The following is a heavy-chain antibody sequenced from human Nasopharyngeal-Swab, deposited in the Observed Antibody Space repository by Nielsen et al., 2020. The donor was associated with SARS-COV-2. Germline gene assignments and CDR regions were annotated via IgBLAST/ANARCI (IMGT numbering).Heavy chain of an antibody. Sequence: WIRQPPGKGLEWIGSIYYSGSTYYNPSLKSRVTISVDTSKNQFSLKLSSVTAADTAVYYCARVSRYYYMDVWGKGTTVTVSS. CDR2: IYYSGST. V-gene: IGHV4-31*02. CDR3: ARVSRYYYMDV. J-gene: IGHJ6*03.